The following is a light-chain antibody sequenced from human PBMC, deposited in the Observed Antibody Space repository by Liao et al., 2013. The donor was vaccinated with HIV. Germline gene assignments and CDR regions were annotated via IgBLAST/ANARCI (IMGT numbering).Light chain of an antibody. CDR3: QAWDSSTAV. CDR1: ALPNQY. CDR2: KDS. V-gene: IGLV3-25*03. Sequence: SYELTQPPSVSVSPGQTARITCSGDALPNQYAYWYQQKPGQAPVLLIYKDSERPSGIPERFSGSSSGTTVTLTISGVQAEDEADYYCQAWDSSTAVFGTGTKITVL. J-gene: IGLJ1*01.